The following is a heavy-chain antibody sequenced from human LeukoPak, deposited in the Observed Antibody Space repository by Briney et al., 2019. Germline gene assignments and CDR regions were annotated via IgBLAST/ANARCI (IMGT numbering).Heavy chain of an antibody. J-gene: IGHJ4*02. V-gene: IGHV3-23*01. CDR3: AKDASIAVADTVYFDY. CDR1: GFTFSSYA. D-gene: IGHD6-19*01. Sequence: GGSLTLSCAASGFTFSSYAMSWVREAPGKGLEWVSAISGSGGSTYYADSVKGRFTISRDNSKNTLYLQMNSLRAEDTAVYYCAKDASIAVADTVYFDYWGQGTLVTVSS. CDR2: ISGSGGST.